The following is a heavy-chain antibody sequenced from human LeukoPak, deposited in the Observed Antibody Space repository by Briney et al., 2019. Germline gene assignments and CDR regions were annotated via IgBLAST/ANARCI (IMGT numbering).Heavy chain of an antibody. D-gene: IGHD2-21*02. Sequence: PSQTLSLTCTVSGGSINNNNYYWSWIRQPPGRGLEWIGEINHSGSTNYNPSLKSRVTISVDTSKNQFSLKLSSVTAADTAVYYCASCSDNCYLRYFDLWGRGTLVTVSS. J-gene: IGHJ2*01. CDR2: INHSGST. CDR1: GGSINNNNYY. V-gene: IGHV4-39*07. CDR3: ASCSDNCYLRYFDL.